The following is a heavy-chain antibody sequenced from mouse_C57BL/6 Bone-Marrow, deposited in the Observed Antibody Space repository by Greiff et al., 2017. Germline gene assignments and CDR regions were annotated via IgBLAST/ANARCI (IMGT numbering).Heavy chain of an antibody. CDR2: IDPEDGDT. V-gene: IGHV14-2*01. Sequence: VQLQQSGAELVKPGASVKLSCTASGFTIKDYYMHWVKQRTEQGLEWIGRIDPEDGDTKYAPKFQGKATITADTSSNTAYLQLSSLTSEDTDVYYCAPTVVATPYAYWGQGTLVTVSA. D-gene: IGHD1-1*01. CDR3: APTVVATPYAY. J-gene: IGHJ3*01. CDR1: GFTIKDYY.